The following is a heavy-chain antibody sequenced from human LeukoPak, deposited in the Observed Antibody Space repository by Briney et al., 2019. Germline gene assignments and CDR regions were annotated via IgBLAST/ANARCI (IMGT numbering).Heavy chain of an antibody. CDR2: IYYSGST. D-gene: IGHD3-10*01. J-gene: IGHJ4*02. Sequence: PSETLSLTCTVSGGSISSGDYYWSWIRQPPGKGLEWIGYIYYSGSTYYNPSLKSRVTISVDTSKNQFSLKLSSVTAADTAVYYCARVGTRGFGDYYFDYWGQGTLVTVSS. CDR1: GGSISSGDYY. CDR3: ARVGTRGFGDYYFDY. V-gene: IGHV4-30-4*02.